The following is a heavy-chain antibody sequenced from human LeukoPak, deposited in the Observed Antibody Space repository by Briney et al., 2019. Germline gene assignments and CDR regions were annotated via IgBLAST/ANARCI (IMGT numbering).Heavy chain of an antibody. D-gene: IGHD2-2*01. CDR2: MNPNSGNT. Sequence: ASVKVSCKASGYTFTSYDINWVRQATGQGLESMGWMNPNSGNTGYAQKFQARVTITRNTSISTAYMELSSLRSEDTAVYYCARARRCVSTSCYSYNWFDPWGQGTLVTVSS. CDR1: GYTFTSYD. CDR3: ARARRCVSTSCYSYNWFDP. J-gene: IGHJ5*02. V-gene: IGHV1-8*03.